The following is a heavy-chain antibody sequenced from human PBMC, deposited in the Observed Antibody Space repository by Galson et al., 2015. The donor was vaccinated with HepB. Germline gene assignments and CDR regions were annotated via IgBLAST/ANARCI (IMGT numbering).Heavy chain of an antibody. D-gene: IGHD4-11*01. CDR1: GGSVSSSDYS. CDR3: ARKYDYSDYWYFDL. Sequence: LSLTCTVSGGSVSSSDYSWTWIRQPPGKELEWIGFVLFSGSTLYSPSLKSRVTISIDTSKNQFSLRLSSVTAADTAVYYCARKYDYSDYWYFDLWGRGTLVTVSS. V-gene: IGHV4-30-4*07. CDR2: VLFSGST. J-gene: IGHJ2*01.